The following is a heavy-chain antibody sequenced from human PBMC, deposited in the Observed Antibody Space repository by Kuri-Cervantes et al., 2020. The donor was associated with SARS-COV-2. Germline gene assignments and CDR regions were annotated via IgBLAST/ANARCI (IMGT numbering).Heavy chain of an antibody. Sequence: GESLKISCAASGVTFSSYGMHWVRQAPGKGLEWVAVISYDGSNKYYADSVKGRFTISRDNSKNTLYLQMNSLRAEDTAVYYCARSARAAGTYYYYGMDVWGQGTTVTVSS. CDR3: ARSARAAGTYYYYGMDV. V-gene: IGHV3-30*03. CDR1: GVTFSSYG. CDR2: ISYDGSNK. D-gene: IGHD6-13*01. J-gene: IGHJ6*02.